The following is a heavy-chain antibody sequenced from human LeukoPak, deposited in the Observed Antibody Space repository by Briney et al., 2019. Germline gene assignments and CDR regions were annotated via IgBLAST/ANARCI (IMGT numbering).Heavy chain of an antibody. Sequence: GGSLRLSRTASGFTFSTYWMTWVRQAPGKGLEWVASLNQDGSEKYYVDSVKGRFTISRDNAQKSLYLEMKSLSAKDTAVYYCARAATSTEGYWGQGTLVTVSS. CDR2: LNQDGSEK. CDR1: GFTFSTYW. J-gene: IGHJ4*02. V-gene: IGHV3-7*03. CDR3: ARAATSTEGY.